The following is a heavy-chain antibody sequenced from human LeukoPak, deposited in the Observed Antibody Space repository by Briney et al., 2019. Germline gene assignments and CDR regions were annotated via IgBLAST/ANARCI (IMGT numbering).Heavy chain of an antibody. CDR3: ARGGIYSYGPGDY. J-gene: IGHJ4*02. Sequence: PGGSLRLSCAASGFTFNSYAMSWVRQAPGKGLEWVSAISGSGGSTYYADSVKGRFTISRDNAKNTLYLQMNSLRAEDTAVYYCARGGIYSYGPGDYWGQGTLVTVSS. V-gene: IGHV3-23*01. D-gene: IGHD5-18*01. CDR2: ISGSGGST. CDR1: GFTFNSYA.